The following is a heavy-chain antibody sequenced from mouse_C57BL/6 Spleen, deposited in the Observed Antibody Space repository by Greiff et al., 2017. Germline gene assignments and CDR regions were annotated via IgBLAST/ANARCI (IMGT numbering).Heavy chain of an antibody. V-gene: IGHV1-26*01. D-gene: IGHD1-1*01. CDR1: GYTFTDYY. CDR2: INPNNGGT. J-gene: IGHJ4*01. CDR3: ANGSSPYYAMDY. Sequence: EVQLQQSGPELVKPGASVKISCKASGYTFTDYYMNWVKQSHGKSLEWIGDINPNNGGTSYNQKFKGKATLTVDKSSSTAYMELRSLTSEDSAVYYCANGSSPYYAMDYWGQGTSVTVSS.